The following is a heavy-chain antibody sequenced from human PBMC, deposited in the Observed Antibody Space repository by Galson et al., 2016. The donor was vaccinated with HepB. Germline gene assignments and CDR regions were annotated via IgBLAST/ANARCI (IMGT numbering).Heavy chain of an antibody. V-gene: IGHV1-46*01. Sequence: VKVSCKASGFTFTSYYLHWVRQAPGQGLEWMGVINPHAGGTSYAQKFQGRVTMTRDTSRSTVYMELSSLTSDDTAVYFGARILGTAMINNFGMDVWGQGTTVTVSS. J-gene: IGHJ6*02. CDR2: INPHAGGT. D-gene: IGHD5-18*01. CDR1: GFTFTSYY. CDR3: ARILGTAMINNFGMDV.